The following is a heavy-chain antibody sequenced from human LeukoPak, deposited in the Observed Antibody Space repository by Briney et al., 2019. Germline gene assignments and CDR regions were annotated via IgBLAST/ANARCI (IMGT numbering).Heavy chain of an antibody. CDR3: AKQLDAGNGYPTGDDY. V-gene: IGHV3-23*01. CDR1: GFTLSSYT. CDR2: ITTSGADT. J-gene: IGHJ4*02. Sequence: PGGSLRLSCAPSGFTLSSYTTSWVRQAPGKGLEWVSSITTSGADTYYADSVKGRFTISRDTAKNTVYLQMNSLRNEDTAVYDCAKQLDAGNGYPTGDDYWGQGTLVTVSS. D-gene: IGHD5-18*01.